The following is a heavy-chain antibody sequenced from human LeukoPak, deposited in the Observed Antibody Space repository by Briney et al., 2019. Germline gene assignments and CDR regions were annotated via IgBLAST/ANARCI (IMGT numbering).Heavy chain of an antibody. CDR1: GFTFSSYE. J-gene: IGHJ5*02. V-gene: IGHV3-48*03. CDR2: ISSSGSTI. Sequence: GGSLRLSCAASGFTFSSYEMNWVRQAPGKGLEWVSYISSSGSTIYYADSVKGRFTISRDNSKNTLYLQMDSLRAEDTAVYYCAKGGYSSWFDPWGQGTLVTVSS. CDR3: AKGGYSSWFDP. D-gene: IGHD5-18*01.